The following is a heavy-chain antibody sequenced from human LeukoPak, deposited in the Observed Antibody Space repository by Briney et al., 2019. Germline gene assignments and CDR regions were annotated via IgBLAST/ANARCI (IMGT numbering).Heavy chain of an antibody. J-gene: IGHJ4*02. D-gene: IGHD2-15*01. CDR3: VRDHCSGGSCPSFDY. Sequence: ASVKVSCKPSGYTFTSYGISWVRQAPGQGLEWMGWIGAYNGDTNYAQKLQGRVTMTTDTSTSTAYMELRSLRSDDTAVYYCVRDHCSGGSCPSFDYWGQGTLVTVSS. V-gene: IGHV1-18*01. CDR1: GYTFTSYG. CDR2: IGAYNGDT.